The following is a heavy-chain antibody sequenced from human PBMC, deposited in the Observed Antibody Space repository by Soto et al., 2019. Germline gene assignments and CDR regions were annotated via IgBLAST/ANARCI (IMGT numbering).Heavy chain of an antibody. CDR2: INPTTGGT. V-gene: IGHV1-2*02. J-gene: IGHJ4*02. Sequence: ASVKVSCKASGYTFTGNYMHWVRQAPGQGLEWMALINPTTGGTSYAQRFQGRVTLTWDTSISTAYMELSRLRSDDTAIYYCARGYCSTIGCSHYFDYWGQGTLVNV. D-gene: IGHD2-2*01. CDR3: ARGYCSTIGCSHYFDY. CDR1: GYTFTGNY.